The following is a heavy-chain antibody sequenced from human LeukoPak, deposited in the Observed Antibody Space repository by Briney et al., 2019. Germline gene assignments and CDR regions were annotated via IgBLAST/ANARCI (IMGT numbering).Heavy chain of an antibody. V-gene: IGHV3-30*02. CDR3: AKVSRFGELLSPHDAFDI. CDR2: IRYDGSNK. Sequence: PGGSLRLSCAASGFTFSSYGMHWVRQAPGKGLEWVAFIRYDGSNKYYADSVKGRFTISRDNSKNTLYLQMNSLRAEDTAVYYCAKVSRFGELLSPHDAFDIWGQGTMVTVSS. J-gene: IGHJ3*02. D-gene: IGHD3-10*01. CDR1: GFTFSSYG.